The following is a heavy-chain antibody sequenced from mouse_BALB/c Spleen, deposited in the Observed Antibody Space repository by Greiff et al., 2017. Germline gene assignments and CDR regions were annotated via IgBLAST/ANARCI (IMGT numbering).Heavy chain of an antibody. Sequence: QVQLKQSGPELVKPGASVKISCKASGYAFSSSWMNWVKQRPGQGLEWIGRIYPGDGDTNYNGKFKGKATLTADKSSSTAYMQLSSLTSVDSAVYFCARGDGSSGYWGQGTLVTVSA. CDR3: ARGDGSSGY. CDR1: GYAFSSSW. V-gene: IGHV1-82*01. D-gene: IGHD1-1*01. CDR2: IYPGDGDT. J-gene: IGHJ3*02.